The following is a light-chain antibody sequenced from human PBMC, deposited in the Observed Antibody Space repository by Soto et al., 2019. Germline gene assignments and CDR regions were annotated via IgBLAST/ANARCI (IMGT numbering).Light chain of an antibody. J-gene: IGLJ1*01. Sequence: QSVLPQPRSVSGSPGQSVTVSCTGTSRDVAVYSYVPWFQQHPGKAPQLLIYDVTKRPSGVPDRFSGSKSGNTAALTISGLQAEDEAEYFCSSYAGSYTWIFGSGTKVTVL. CDR2: DVT. CDR3: SSYAGSYTWI. CDR1: SRDVAVYSY. V-gene: IGLV2-11*01.